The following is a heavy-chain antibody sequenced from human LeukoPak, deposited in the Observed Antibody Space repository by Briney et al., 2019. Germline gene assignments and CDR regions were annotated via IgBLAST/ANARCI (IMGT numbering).Heavy chain of an antibody. CDR3: AGQAYSSGWLDN. Sequence: SETLSLTCTVSGGSFSDFYWSFIRQPPGKGLEWIGYIYHNGNSDFNPSLKSRVTISVDTSKNQFSLRMSSVTAADTAVYFCAGQAYSSGWLDNWGPGTLVTVSS. D-gene: IGHD6-19*01. CDR1: GGSFSDFY. V-gene: IGHV4-59*01. CDR2: IYHNGNS. J-gene: IGHJ4*02.